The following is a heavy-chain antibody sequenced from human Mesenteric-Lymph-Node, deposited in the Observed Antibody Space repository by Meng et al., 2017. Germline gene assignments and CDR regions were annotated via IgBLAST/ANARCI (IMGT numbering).Heavy chain of an antibody. D-gene: IGHD1-26*01. CDR3: ARVIDGSYWWSALWFAP. V-gene: IGHV3-30*01. Sequence: GESLKISCAASGFTFSSYAMHWVRQAPGKGLEWVAVISYDGSNKYYADSVKGRFTISRDNSKNTLYLQMNSLRAEDTAVYYCARVIDGSYWWSALWFAPWGQGTLVTVSS. J-gene: IGHJ5*02. CDR2: ISYDGSNK. CDR1: GFTFSSYA.